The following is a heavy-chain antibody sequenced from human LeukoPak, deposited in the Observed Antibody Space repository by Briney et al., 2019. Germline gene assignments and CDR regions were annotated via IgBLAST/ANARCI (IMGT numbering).Heavy chain of an antibody. CDR2: IYYSGTT. Sequence: PSETLSLTCTVSGGSISNYYWNWIRQPPGKGLEWIGYIYYSGTTNYNPSLKSRVSMSVDTSKNQFSLKLSSVTAADTAVYYCARESLTWLQSRTSWFNPWGQGTLVTVSS. CDR1: GGSISNYY. CDR3: ARESLTWLQSRTSWFNP. D-gene: IGHD5-24*01. J-gene: IGHJ5*02. V-gene: IGHV4-59*12.